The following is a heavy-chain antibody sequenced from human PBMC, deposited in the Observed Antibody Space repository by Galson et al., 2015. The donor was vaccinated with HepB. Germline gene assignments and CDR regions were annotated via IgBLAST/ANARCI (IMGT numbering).Heavy chain of an antibody. V-gene: IGHV3-21*01. CDR3: AREVAGTDAFDI. D-gene: IGHD6-19*01. CDR1: GFTFSSYS. Sequence: SLRLSCAASGFTFSSYSMNWVRQAPGKGLEWVSSISSSSSYIYYADSVKGRFTISRDNAKNSLYLQMNSLRAEDTAVYYCAREVAGTDAFDIWGQGTMVTVSS. J-gene: IGHJ3*02. CDR2: ISSSSSYI.